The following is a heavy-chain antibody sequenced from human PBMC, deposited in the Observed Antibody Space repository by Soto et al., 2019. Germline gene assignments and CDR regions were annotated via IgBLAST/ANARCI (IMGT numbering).Heavy chain of an antibody. D-gene: IGHD1-26*01. Sequence: QVQLLESGPGLVKPSQTLSLTCTVSGVSISSGGYYWSWVRQPPGKGLEWIAFIFHSGSAYYNPSLKSRATISVDASKNQFSLNLMSVTAADTAVYFCARVWEGGTYRVDYWGPGTLVTVSS. V-gene: IGHV4-30-4*01. CDR3: ARVWEGGTYRVDY. CDR1: GVSISSGGYY. J-gene: IGHJ4*02. CDR2: IFHSGSA.